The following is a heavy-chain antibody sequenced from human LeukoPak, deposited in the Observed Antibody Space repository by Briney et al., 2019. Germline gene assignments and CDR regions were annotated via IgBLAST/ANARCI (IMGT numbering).Heavy chain of an antibody. V-gene: IGHV3-30-3*02. Sequence: GGSLRLSCAASGFTFSSYTMHWVRQAPGKGLEWVAVISYDGSNKYYADSVKGRFTISRDNSKNTLYLQMNSLRAEDTAVYYCAKLLIGGRWNLGIDYWGQGTLVTVSP. J-gene: IGHJ4*02. CDR3: AKLLIGGRWNLGIDY. CDR2: ISYDGSNK. CDR1: GFTFSSYT. D-gene: IGHD1-7*01.